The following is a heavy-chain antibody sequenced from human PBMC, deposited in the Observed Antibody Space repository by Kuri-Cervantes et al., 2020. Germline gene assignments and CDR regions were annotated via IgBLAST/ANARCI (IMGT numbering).Heavy chain of an antibody. J-gene: IGHJ4*02. V-gene: IGHV1-46*01. Sequence: ASVKVSCKASGYTFTGYYMHWVRQAPGQGLEWMGIINPSGGSTSYAQKFQGRVTITADESTSTAYMELSSLRSEDTAVYYCARVNSRLLGAFDYWGQGTLVTVSS. CDR3: ARVNSRLLGAFDY. CDR1: GYTFTGYY. D-gene: IGHD2/OR15-2a*01. CDR2: INPSGGST.